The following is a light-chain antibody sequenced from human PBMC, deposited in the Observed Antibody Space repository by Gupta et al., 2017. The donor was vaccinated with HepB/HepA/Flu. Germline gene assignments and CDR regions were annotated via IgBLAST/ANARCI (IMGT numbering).Light chain of an antibody. CDR3: QQCSSTPRT. Sequence: DIQMTQSPSSLSASVGDRVTITCRASQSISIYLSWYQQKPGEAPKLLIYAASSLQSGVPSRFSASGSGTDFTLTINSLQPEDFATYYCQQCSSTPRTFGEGTKVEIK. V-gene: IGKV1-39*01. CDR2: AAS. J-gene: IGKJ4*02. CDR1: QSISIY.